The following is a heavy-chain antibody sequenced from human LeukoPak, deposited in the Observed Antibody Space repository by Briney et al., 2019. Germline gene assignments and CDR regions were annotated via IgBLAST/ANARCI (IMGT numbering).Heavy chain of an antibody. J-gene: IGHJ3*02. V-gene: IGHV3-53*01. CDR1: GFTVSSNY. CDR3: ARGVGHYYDSSGDAFDI. Sequence: GGSLRLSCAASGFTVSSNYMSWVRQAPGKGLEWVSVIYSGGSTYYADSVKGRFTISRDNSKNTLYLQMNSLRAEDTAVYYCARGVGHYYDSSGDAFDIWGQGTMVTVSS. CDR2: IYSGGST. D-gene: IGHD3-22*01.